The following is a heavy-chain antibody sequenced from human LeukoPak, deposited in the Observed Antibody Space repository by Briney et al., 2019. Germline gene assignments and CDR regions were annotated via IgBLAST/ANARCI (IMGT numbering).Heavy chain of an antibody. D-gene: IGHD1-14*01. CDR1: GYSISSGYY. V-gene: IGHV4-38-2*02. J-gene: IGHJ3*02. Sequence: SKTLSLTCTVSGYSISSGYYWGWIRQPPGKGLEWIGSIYHSGSTYYNPSLKSRVTISVDTSKNQFSLKLSSVTAADTAVYYCARQVPPEHSDAFDIWGQGTMVTVSS. CDR2: IYHSGST. CDR3: ARQVPPEHSDAFDI.